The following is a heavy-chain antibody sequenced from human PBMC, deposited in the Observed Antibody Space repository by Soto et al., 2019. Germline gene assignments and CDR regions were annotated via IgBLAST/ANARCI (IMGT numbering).Heavy chain of an antibody. CDR3: AKESGGGAAAGQNKYYSYSSMDV. Sequence: HPGGSLRLSCAASGFTFSSYAMSWVRQAPGKGLEWVSAISGSGGSTYYADSVKGRFTISRDNSKNTLYLQMNSLRAEDTAVYYSAKESGGGAAAGQNKYYSYSSMDVWGKGTTVTVSS. V-gene: IGHV3-23*01. J-gene: IGHJ6*03. CDR2: ISGSGGST. CDR1: GFTFSSYA. D-gene: IGHD6-13*01.